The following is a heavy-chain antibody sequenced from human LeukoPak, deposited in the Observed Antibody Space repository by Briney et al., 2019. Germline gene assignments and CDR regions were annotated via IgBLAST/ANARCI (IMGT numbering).Heavy chain of an antibody. CDR3: AKARYGSSWYLREFDY. D-gene: IGHD6-13*01. Sequence: GGSLRLSCAASGFTFSSYAMSWVRQAPGKGLEWVSAISGSGGSTYYADSVKGRFTISRDNSKNTLYLQMNSLRAEDTAVYYCAKARYGSSWYLREFDYWGQGTLVTVSS. J-gene: IGHJ4*02. CDR2: ISGSGGST. CDR1: GFTFSSYA. V-gene: IGHV3-23*01.